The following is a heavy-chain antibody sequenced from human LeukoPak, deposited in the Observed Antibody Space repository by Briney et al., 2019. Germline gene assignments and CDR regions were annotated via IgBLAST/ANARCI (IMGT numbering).Heavy chain of an antibody. V-gene: IGHV1-69*04. J-gene: IGHJ3*02. Sequence: SVKVSCKASGGTFSSYAISWVRQAPGQGLEWMGRIIPILGIANYAQKFQGRVTTTADESTSTAYMELSSLRSEDTAVYYCARDKSRDAFDIWGQGTMVTVSS. CDR1: GGTFSSYA. CDR2: IIPILGIA. CDR3: ARDKSRDAFDI.